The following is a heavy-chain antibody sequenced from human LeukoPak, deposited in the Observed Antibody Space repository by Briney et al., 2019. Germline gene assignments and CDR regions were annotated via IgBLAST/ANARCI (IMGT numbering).Heavy chain of an antibody. J-gene: IGHJ4*02. CDR1: GFSLSTSGMC. CDR2: IDWDDDE. V-gene: IGHV2-70*11. CDR3: ARGSEGGPFDD. D-gene: IGHD3-16*01. Sequence: ESGPALVKPTQTLTLTCSFSGFSLSTSGMCVSWIRQPPGKALEWLARIDWDDDEYYSTSLKARLTISKDTSKNQVALTMTHMDPVDSATYYCARGSEGGPFDDWGQGTLVTVSS.